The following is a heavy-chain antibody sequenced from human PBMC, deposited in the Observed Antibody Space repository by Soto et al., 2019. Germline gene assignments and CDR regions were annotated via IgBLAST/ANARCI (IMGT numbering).Heavy chain of an antibody. V-gene: IGHV3-30-3*01. CDR2: ISFDGTKK. CDR1: GFTFNIYA. CDR3: AREDDYGYRYINYGLDV. D-gene: IGHD4-17*01. Sequence: GGSLRLSCAASGFTFNIYALHWVRQAPGKGLEWVAVISFDGTKKYYSDSVKGRFTISRDNLKNTLYLQMNNLRVEDAALYFCAREDDYGYRYINYGLDVWREVTTVTVSP. J-gene: IGHJ6*04.